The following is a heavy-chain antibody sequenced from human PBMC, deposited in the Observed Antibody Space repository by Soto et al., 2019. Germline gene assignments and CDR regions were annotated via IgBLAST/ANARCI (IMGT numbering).Heavy chain of an antibody. Sequence: GGSLRLSCAASGFTFSSYGMHWVRQAPGKGLEWVAVIWYDGSNKYYADSVKGRFTISRDNSKNTLYLQMNSLRAEDTAVYYCARDSGYCSSTSCYEYAFDIWGQGTMVTVSS. D-gene: IGHD2-2*01. CDR1: GFTFSSYG. CDR2: IWYDGSNK. V-gene: IGHV3-33*08. J-gene: IGHJ3*02. CDR3: ARDSGYCSSTSCYEYAFDI.